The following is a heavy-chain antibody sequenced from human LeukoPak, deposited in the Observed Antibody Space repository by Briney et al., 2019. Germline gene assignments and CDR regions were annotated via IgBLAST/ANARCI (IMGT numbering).Heavy chain of an antibody. D-gene: IGHD3-22*01. CDR2: ISGSGGST. J-gene: IGHJ4*02. Sequence: SGGSLRLSCAASGFTFSSYAMSWVRQAPGEGLEWVSDISGSGGSTYYADSVKGRFTISRDNSKNTLYLQMNSLRAEDTAVYYCAKDSGRDYYDSSGYYYPFDYWGQGTLVTVSS. CDR3: AKDSGRDYYDSSGYYYPFDY. CDR1: GFTFSSYA. V-gene: IGHV3-23*01.